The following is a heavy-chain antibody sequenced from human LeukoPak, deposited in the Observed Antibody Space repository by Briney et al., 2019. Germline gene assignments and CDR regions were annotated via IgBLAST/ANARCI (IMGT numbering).Heavy chain of an antibody. CDR1: GYTLTELS. J-gene: IGHJ4*02. D-gene: IGHD3-3*01. Sequence: ASVKVSCKVSGYTLTELSMHWVRQAPGKGLEWMGGFDPEDGETNYAQKFQGGVTMTEDTSTDTAYMELSSLRSENTAVYYCATAEAAIFGAMGYWGQGTLVTVSS. V-gene: IGHV1-24*01. CDR3: ATAEAAIFGAMGY. CDR2: FDPEDGET.